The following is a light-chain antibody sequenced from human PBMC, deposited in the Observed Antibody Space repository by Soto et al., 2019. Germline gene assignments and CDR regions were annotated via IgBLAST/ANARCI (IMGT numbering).Light chain of an antibody. CDR3: QVWDSSTARV. CDR1: NIGSKN. J-gene: IGLJ3*02. V-gene: IGLV3-9*01. CDR2: RDS. Sequence: SELTQPLSVSVALGQTARITCGGNNIGSKNVHWYQQKPGQAPVLVIYRDSNRPSGIPERFSGSNSGNTATLTISRAQAGDEADYYCQVWDSSTARVFGGGTKVTVL.